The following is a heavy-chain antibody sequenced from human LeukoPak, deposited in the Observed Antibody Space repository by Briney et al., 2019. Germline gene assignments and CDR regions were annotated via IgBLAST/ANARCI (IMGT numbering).Heavy chain of an antibody. Sequence: GGSLRLSCAASGFTFSDYYMSWIRQAPGKGLEWVSYISSSGSTIYYADSVKGRFTISRDNSKNTLYLQMNSLRAEDTAVYYCAKVSGDLYFDYWGQGTLVTVSS. CDR1: GFTFSDYY. V-gene: IGHV3-11*01. CDR2: ISSSGSTI. D-gene: IGHD4-17*01. J-gene: IGHJ4*02. CDR3: AKVSGDLYFDY.